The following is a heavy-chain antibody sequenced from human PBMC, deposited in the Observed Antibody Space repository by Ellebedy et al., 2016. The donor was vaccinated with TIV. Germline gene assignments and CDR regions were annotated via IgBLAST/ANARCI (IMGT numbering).Heavy chain of an antibody. CDR3: AKDLELRFFKMEAFDI. CDR1: GFAFSSYA. CDR2: IGSSSTTI. V-gene: IGHV3-48*04. J-gene: IGHJ3*02. D-gene: IGHD3-3*01. Sequence: GESLKISXAASGFAFSSYAMHWVRQAPGKGLAWVSYIGSSSTTIYYADSVKGRFTVSRDNAKNSLYLQMNSLRTEDTALYYCAKDLELRFFKMEAFDIWGQGTMVTVSS.